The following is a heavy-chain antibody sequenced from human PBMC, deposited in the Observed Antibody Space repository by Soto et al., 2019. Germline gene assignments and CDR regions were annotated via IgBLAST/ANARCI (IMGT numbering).Heavy chain of an antibody. CDR1: GYRFTAYY. CDR3: ARDGNFAFRGYNFAFDF. J-gene: IGHJ4*02. CDR2: MNLDTGGT. D-gene: IGHD5-18*01. V-gene: IGHV1-2*06. Sequence: QVQLVQSGAEVKKPGASVRVSCEASGYRFTAYYIHWVRQAPGQGLEWMGRMNLDTGGTTYSQKFQGRVTMTRDTSISTAYMEVSCLKSDDTAMYYCARDGNFAFRGYNFAFDFWGQGTLVTVSS.